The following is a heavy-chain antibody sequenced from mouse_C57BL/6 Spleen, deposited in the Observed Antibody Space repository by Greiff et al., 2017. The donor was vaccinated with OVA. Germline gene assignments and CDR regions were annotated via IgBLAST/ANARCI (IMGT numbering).Heavy chain of an antibody. V-gene: IGHV1-19*01. CDR3: ARRDWDFDY. CDR2: INPYNGGT. J-gene: IGHJ2*01. Sequence: EVKLMESGPVLVKPGASVKMSCKASGYTFTDYYMNWVKQSHGKSLEWIGVINPYNGGTSYNQKFKGKATLTVDKSSSTAYMELNSLTSEDSAVYYCARRDWDFDYWGQGTTLTVSS. D-gene: IGHD4-1*01. CDR1: GYTFTDYY.